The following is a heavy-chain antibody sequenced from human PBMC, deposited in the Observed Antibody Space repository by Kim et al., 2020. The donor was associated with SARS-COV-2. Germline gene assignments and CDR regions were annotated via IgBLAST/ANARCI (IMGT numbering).Heavy chain of an antibody. CDR1: GGTFSSYA. CDR2: IIPIFGTA. D-gene: IGHD5-18*01. V-gene: IGHV1-69*13. Sequence: SVKVSCKASGGTFSSYAISWVRQAPGQGLEWMGGIIPIFGTANYAQKFQGRVTITADESTSTAYMELSSLRSEDTAVYYCASEIEDTAMGKPPKHYYYYGMDVWGQGTTVTVSS. J-gene: IGHJ6*02. CDR3: ASEIEDTAMGKPPKHYYYYGMDV.